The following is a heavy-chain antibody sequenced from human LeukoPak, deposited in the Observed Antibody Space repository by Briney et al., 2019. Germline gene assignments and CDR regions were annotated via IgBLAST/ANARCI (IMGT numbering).Heavy chain of an antibody. J-gene: IGHJ4*02. Sequence: GGSLRLSCAASGFTFSGYAMKWARQAPGKGLEWVSSISGGSSYIYYADSVKGRFTISRDNAKKSLYLQMNSLRAEDTAVYYCARVIGGATPYYFDYWGQGTLVTVSS. CDR2: ISGGSSYI. CDR3: ARVIGGATPYYFDY. V-gene: IGHV3-21*01. D-gene: IGHD1-26*01. CDR1: GFTFSGYA.